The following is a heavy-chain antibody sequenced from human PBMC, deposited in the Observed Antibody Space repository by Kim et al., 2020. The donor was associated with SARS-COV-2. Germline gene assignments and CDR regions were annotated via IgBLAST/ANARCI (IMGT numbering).Heavy chain of an antibody. Sequence: SETLSLTCAVYGGSFSGYYWSWIRQPPGKGLEWIGEINHSGSTNYNPSLKSRVTISVDTSKNQFSLKLSSVTAADTAVYYCARGPRGYYYGSGSYSHAF. CDR1: GGSFSGYY. CDR2: INHSGST. D-gene: IGHD3-10*01. V-gene: IGHV4-34*01. CDR3: ARGPRGYYYGSGSYSHAF. J-gene: IGHJ3*01.